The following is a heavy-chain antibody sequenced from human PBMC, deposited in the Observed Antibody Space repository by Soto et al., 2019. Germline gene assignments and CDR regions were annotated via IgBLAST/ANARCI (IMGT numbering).Heavy chain of an antibody. D-gene: IGHD2-21*02. V-gene: IGHV3-73*01. CDR2: IRSKANSYAT. CDR3: TSLASGGNYYWYFDL. CDR1: GFTFSSFA. J-gene: IGHJ2*01. Sequence: LILTRVASGFTFSSFAIPRVHDDAGKQLKWVGRIRSKANSYATAYAASVKGRLTISRDDSTNTAYLQMNSLKPEDTAVYYCTSLASGGNYYWYFDLWGRGTLVTVSS.